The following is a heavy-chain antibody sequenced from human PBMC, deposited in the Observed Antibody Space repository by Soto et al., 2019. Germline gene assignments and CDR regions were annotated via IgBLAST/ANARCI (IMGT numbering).Heavy chain of an antibody. CDR3: ARGSRRAGYCSSTSCPRHYNWFDP. CDR1: GGTFSSYA. J-gene: IGHJ5*02. Sequence: SVKVSCKASGGTFSSYAISWVRQAPGQGLEWMGGIIPIFGTANSAQKFQGRVTITADESTSTAYMGLSSLRSEDTAVYYCARGSRRAGYCSSTSCPRHYNWFDPWGQGTLVTVSS. D-gene: IGHD2-2*01. V-gene: IGHV1-69*13. CDR2: IIPIFGTA.